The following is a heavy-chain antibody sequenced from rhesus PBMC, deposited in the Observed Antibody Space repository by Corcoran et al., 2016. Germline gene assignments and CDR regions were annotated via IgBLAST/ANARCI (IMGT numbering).Heavy chain of an antibody. CDR1: GGSISSNY. CDR3: ASSLGAY. Sequence: QLQLQESGPGLVKPSETLSLTCAVSGGSISSNYWSWIRQPPGKELEWIGSIYGSGGSNYLNPSLKSRVTLSVDTSKKQFSLKLSSVTAADTAVYYCASSLGAYWGQGVLVTVSS. V-gene: IGHV4S14*01. CDR2: IYGSGGSN. D-gene: IGHD1-44*02. J-gene: IGHJ4*01.